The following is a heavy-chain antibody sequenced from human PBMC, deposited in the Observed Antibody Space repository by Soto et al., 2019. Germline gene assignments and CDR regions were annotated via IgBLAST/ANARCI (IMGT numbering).Heavy chain of an antibody. V-gene: IGHV3-30-3*01. CDR1: GFTFSSYA. Sequence: QVQLVESGGGVVQPGRSLRLSCAASGFTFSSYAMHWVRQAPGKGLEWVAVISYDGSNKYYADSVKGRFTISRDNSKNTLYLQMNSLRAEDTAVYYCARTTDWYFDLWGRGTLVTVSS. CDR2: ISYDGSNK. J-gene: IGHJ2*01. CDR3: ARTTDWYFDL. D-gene: IGHD4-17*01.